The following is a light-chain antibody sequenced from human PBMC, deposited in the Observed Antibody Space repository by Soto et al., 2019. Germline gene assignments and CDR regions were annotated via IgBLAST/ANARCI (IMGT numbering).Light chain of an antibody. CDR1: SGHSTYP. CDR2: VNSDGSH. J-gene: IGLJ3*02. CDR3: QTWAAGFSWV. Sequence: QLVLTQSPSASASLGASVKLTCTLSSGHSTYPIAWHQQQPQKGPRYLMKVNSDGSHSKGDGIPDRFSGSISGAERYLTISSLQSEDEADYYCQTWAAGFSWVFGGGTKLTVL. V-gene: IGLV4-69*01.